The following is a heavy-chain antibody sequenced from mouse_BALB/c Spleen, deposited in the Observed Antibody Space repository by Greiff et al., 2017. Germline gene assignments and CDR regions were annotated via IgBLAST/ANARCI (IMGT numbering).Heavy chain of an antibody. CDR2: IDPANGNT. CDR3: ARGDYGYDTY. J-gene: IGHJ3*01. V-gene: IGHV14-3*02. Sequence: EVQLVESGAELVKPGASVKLSCTASGFNIKDTYMHWVKQRPEQGLEWIGRIDPANGNTKYDPKFQGKATITADTSSNTAYLQLSSLTSEDTAVYYCARGDYGYDTYWGQGTLVTVSA. CDR1: GFNIKDTY. D-gene: IGHD1-2*01.